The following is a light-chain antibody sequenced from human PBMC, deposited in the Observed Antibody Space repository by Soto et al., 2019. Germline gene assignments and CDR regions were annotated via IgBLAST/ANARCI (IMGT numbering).Light chain of an antibody. CDR1: QSVSSY. CDR3: QQYGSSPT. V-gene: IGKV3-11*01. CDR2: DAS. Sequence: EIVLTQSPATLSLSPGERATLSCRASQSVSSYLAWYQQKPGQAPRLPIYDASNRATGIPARFSGSGSGTDFTLTISSLEPEDFAVYYCQQYGSSPTFGQGTRLEIK. J-gene: IGKJ5*01.